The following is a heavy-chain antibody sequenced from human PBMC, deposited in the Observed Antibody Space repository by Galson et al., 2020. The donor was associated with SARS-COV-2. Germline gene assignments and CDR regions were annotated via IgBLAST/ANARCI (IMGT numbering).Heavy chain of an antibody. D-gene: IGHD5-18*01. CDR2: ISSSGSTI. Sequence: GESLKIYCAASGVTFSSSDMNWVRQAQGKGLEWLSYISSSGSTIYYADSVTGRFTMSRDNAKNSLYLQMNSLRVEDTAVYFCARDSRIQLWLAYYGMYVWGQGTTVTVSS. CDR3: ARDSRIQLWLAYYGMYV. J-gene: IGHJ6*02. CDR1: GVTFSSSD. V-gene: IGHV3-48*03.